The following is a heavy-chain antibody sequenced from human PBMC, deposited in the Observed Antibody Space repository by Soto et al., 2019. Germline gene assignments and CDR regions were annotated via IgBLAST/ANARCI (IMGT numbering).Heavy chain of an antibody. CDR1: GGSISRSSYY. D-gene: IGHD3-10*01. J-gene: IGHJ4*02. Sequence: PSETLSLTCTVSGGSISRSSYYWGWIRQPPGKGLEWIGSIYYSGTTYYNPSLKSRVTVAVDTSKNQFSLKLTSVTAADTAVYYCATHQGYYGSGNYCFDHWGQGTLVTVS. CDR2: IYYSGTT. V-gene: IGHV4-39*01. CDR3: ATHQGYYGSGNYCFDH.